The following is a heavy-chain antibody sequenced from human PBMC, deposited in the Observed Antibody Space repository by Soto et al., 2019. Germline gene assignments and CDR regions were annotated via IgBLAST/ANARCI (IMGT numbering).Heavy chain of an antibody. J-gene: IGHJ4*02. D-gene: IGHD2-15*01. CDR3: AKSVGHCSGGNCYTFDY. CDR1: GFTFSSDA. V-gene: IGHV3-23*01. Sequence: EVQLLESGGGLVQRGGSLRLSCAASGFTFSSDAMSWVRQAPGXGXXXXXGIGDSGGRTNYAESVKGRFTISRDNAKSTLYLQVNSLRAEDTAVYYCAKSVGHCSGGNCYTFDYWGQGALVTVSS. CDR2: IGDSGGRT.